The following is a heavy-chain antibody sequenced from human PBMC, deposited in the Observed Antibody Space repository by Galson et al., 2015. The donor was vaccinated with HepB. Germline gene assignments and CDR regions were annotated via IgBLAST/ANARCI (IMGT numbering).Heavy chain of an antibody. CDR3: ARGGLVVVVGATQNNWFDP. J-gene: IGHJ5*02. V-gene: IGHV1-18*01. CDR2: INPYNRDA. D-gene: IGHD2-15*01. Sequence: QSGAEVKKPGASVKVSCKTSGYTFSSYSIAWVRQAPGQGLEWVGWINPYNRDANYARKLQGRVTITTDTSTNTAYMELRSLRSDDTAVYYCARGGLVVVVGATQNNWFDPWGQGTPVTVSS. CDR1: GYTFSSYS.